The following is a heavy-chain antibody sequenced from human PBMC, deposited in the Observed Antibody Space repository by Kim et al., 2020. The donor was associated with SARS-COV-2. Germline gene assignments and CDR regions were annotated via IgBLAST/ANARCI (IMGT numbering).Heavy chain of an antibody. CDR3: VNPAGYSYDH. CDR2: ISSNGVST. J-gene: IGHJ4*02. V-gene: IGHV3-64D*09. CDR1: GFTFSSNA. D-gene: IGHD5-18*01. Sequence: GGSLRLSCSPSGFTFSSNAMHWVRQAPGKGLEYVSAISSNGVSTYYADSVKGRFTISRDNSKNTLYLQMSSLRVEDTAVYYCVNPAGYSYDHWGQGTVVTVSS.